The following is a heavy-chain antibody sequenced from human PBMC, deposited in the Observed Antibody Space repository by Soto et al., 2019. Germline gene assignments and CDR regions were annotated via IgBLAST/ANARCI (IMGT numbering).Heavy chain of an antibody. CDR3: AEARTSADPGCTPDC. CDR2: VSGSGDST. Sequence: EVQLLESGGGLAQPGGSLRLSCAASAFTFSSYAMSWVRQAPGKGLEWVSAVSGSGDSTYYADSVKGRFTISRDNSKNALSLRMNCLRAENTGVYYGAEARTSADPGCTPDCSGQGTLVTVAS. V-gene: IGHV3-23*01. D-gene: IGHD3-3*01. J-gene: IGHJ4*02. CDR1: AFTFSSYA.